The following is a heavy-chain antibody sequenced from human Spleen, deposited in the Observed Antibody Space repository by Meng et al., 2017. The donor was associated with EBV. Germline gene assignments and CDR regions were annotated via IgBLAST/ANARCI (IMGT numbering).Heavy chain of an antibody. CDR1: GFTLSSYW. D-gene: IGHD2-21*01. CDR3: AKDCFGDKDS. J-gene: IGHJ4*02. Sequence: EVQVMESGGGLVQPGGSLRLSGAASGFTLSSYWVHWVRQAPGKGLGWVSRINPDGSVINYADSVKGRFTISRDNAKNTVYLQMNNLRADDTAVYYCAKDCFGDKDSWGQGTLVTVSS. CDR2: INPDGSVI. V-gene: IGHV3-74*01.